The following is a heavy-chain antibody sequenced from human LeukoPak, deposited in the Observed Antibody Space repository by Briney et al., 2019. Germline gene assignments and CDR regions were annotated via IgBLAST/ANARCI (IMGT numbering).Heavy chain of an antibody. Sequence: AGGSLRLSCEASGFTFRNSWMNWVRQAPGKGLEWVGRIKSRSNGGTTDYAAPVKGRFTISRDDSGNTLYLQMNSLTPEDTAVYYCSTEGYSYGYHSLDTWGQGTRVTVSS. D-gene: IGHD5-18*01. J-gene: IGHJ3*02. V-gene: IGHV3-15*01. CDR2: IKSRSNGGTT. CDR1: GFTFRNSW. CDR3: STEGYSYGYHSLDT.